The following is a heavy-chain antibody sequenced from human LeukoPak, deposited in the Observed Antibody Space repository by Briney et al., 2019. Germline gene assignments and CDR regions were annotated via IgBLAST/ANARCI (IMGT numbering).Heavy chain of an antibody. CDR1: AGSFSGYY. D-gene: IGHD1-26*01. Sequence: KTSETLSLTCAVYAGSFSGYYWSWIRQPPGKGLEWIGEINHSGSTNYNPSLKSRVTMSVDTSKNQFSLKLSSVTAAGTAVYYCAREAIVGATGLGGLKYNWFDPWGQGTLVTVSS. CDR2: INHSGST. J-gene: IGHJ5*02. CDR3: AREAIVGATGLGGLKYNWFDP. V-gene: IGHV4-34*01.